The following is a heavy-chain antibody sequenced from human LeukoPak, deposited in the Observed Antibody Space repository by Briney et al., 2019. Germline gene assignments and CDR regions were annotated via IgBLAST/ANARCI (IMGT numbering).Heavy chain of an antibody. J-gene: IGHJ3*02. CDR1: GGTFSSYA. CDR2: INPSGGTT. CDR3: ASLATIGSDSFDI. Sequence: GSSVTVSCKASGGTFSSYAISWVRQAPGQGLEWIGIINPSGGTTSQAQKFQGRVTMTRDTSTSTVYMELSSLRSEDTAVYYCASLATIGSDSFDIWGQGTMVTVSS. D-gene: IGHD2-2*03. V-gene: IGHV1-46*01.